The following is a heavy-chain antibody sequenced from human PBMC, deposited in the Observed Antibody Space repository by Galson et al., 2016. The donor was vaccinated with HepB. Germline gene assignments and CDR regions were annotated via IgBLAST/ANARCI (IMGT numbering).Heavy chain of an antibody. V-gene: IGHV4-30-4*01. J-gene: IGHJ4*02. Sequence: TLSLTCTVSGGSIGSGDFYWSWIRQPPGKGLEWIGYIYYSGTTYYNPSLKSRVSISVDTSKNQFSLRLSSVTAADTAVSYCARADGEVPLYDYVWGSYRPPYFDYWGQGTLVTVSS. CDR1: GGSIGSGDFY. CDR2: IYYSGTT. D-gene: IGHD3-16*02. CDR3: ARADGEVPLYDYVWGSYRPPYFDY.